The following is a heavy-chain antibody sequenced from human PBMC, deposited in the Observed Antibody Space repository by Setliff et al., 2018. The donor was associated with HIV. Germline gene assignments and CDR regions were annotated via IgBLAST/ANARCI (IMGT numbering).Heavy chain of an antibody. Sequence: PGESLRLSCAASGFTFSSYSMNWVRQAPGKGLEWFSNIWTSSRISYGASVKGRFTISRDNAKNSLYLQMDSLRADDTAVYYCARVDDDYVWARTYFDYWGQGSRVTVSS. D-gene: IGHD3-16*01. CDR3: ARVDDDYVWARTYFDY. V-gene: IGHV3-48*01. CDR2: IWTSSRI. J-gene: IGHJ4*02. CDR1: GFTFSSYS.